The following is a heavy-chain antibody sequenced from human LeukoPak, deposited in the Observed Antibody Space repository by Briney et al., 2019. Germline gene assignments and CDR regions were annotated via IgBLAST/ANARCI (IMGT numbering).Heavy chain of an antibody. Sequence: PGGSLRLSCAASGFTFSSYTMYWVRQAPGKGLEWVAAISYDGSYKYYADTVKGRFTISRDNSKNTLFLQMNSLSDDDTAVYSCARITSFYYFDYWGQGTLVTVSS. J-gene: IGHJ4*02. CDR1: GFTFSSYT. V-gene: IGHV3-30*04. CDR2: ISYDGSYK. CDR3: ARITSFYYFDY. D-gene: IGHD1-20*01.